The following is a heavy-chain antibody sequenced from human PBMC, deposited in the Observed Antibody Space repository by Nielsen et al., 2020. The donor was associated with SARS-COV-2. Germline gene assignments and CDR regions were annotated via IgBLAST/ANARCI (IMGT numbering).Heavy chain of an antibody. D-gene: IGHD2-2*01. CDR3: ARDGPTRATATDY. V-gene: IGHV3-30*03. J-gene: IGHJ4*02. CDR2: ISYDANNK. Sequence: GESLKISCRASGLIFGTYGIHWVRQAPGKGLEWVAFISYDANNKYYSDSVKGRFTISRDNSKNTLFLQMNSLRPEDTAVYFCARDGPTRATATDYWGQGTLVTVS. CDR1: GLIFGTYG.